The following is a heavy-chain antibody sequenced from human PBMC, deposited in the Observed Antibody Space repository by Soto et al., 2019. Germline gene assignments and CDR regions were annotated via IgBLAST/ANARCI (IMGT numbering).Heavy chain of an antibody. Sequence: GGALRLSCAASGFTLSSYWMSWGRPAPGERGGGVANIKQDGSEKYYVDSVKGRFTISRDNAKTSLYLQMNSLRAEDTAVYYCARDHELERPFESSYAMDVWCQGPTVTLSS. CDR1: GFTLSSYW. V-gene: IGHV3-7*05. CDR3: ARDHELERPFESSYAMDV. J-gene: IGHJ6*02. CDR2: IKQDGSEK. D-gene: IGHD1-1*01.